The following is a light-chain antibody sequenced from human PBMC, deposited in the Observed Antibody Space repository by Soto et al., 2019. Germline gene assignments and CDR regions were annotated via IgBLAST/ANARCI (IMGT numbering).Light chain of an antibody. CDR3: QQYGASPWT. J-gene: IGKJ1*01. V-gene: IGKV3-20*01. CDR1: RSFASSY. CDR2: AAS. Sequence: ENVLTQSPGILSLSPGERATLSCRASRSFASSYLAWYQQKPGQAPRLLIYAASSRASGIPDRFSGSGSGTDFTLTISRLEPEDFAVYHCQQYGASPWTFXQGTKADIK.